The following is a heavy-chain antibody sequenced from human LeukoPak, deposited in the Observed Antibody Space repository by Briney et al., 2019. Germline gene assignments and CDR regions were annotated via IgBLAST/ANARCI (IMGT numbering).Heavy chain of an antibody. CDR1: GYTFTSYG. Sequence: SVKVSCKASGYTFTSYGISWVRQAPGQGPEWMGGIIPIFGTTNYAQKFQGRVTITADESTSTAYMELSSLRSEDTAVYYCARIVGIASRGYFDYWGQGTLVTVSS. V-gene: IGHV1-69*13. J-gene: IGHJ4*02. D-gene: IGHD3-10*01. CDR3: ARIVGIASRGYFDY. CDR2: IIPIFGTT.